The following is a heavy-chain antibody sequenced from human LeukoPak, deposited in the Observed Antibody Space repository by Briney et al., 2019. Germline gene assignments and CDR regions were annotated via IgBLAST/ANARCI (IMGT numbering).Heavy chain of an antibody. CDR3: ARGGDIVVVSAAIDYYYYYYMDV. CDR1: GGSFSGYY. CDR2: IYYSGST. Sequence: SETLSLTCAVYGGSFSGYYWSWIRQPPGKGLEWIGYIYYSGSTNYNPSLKSRVTISVDTSKNQFSLKLSSVTAADTAVYYCARGGDIVVVSAAIDYYYYYYMDVWGKGTTVTVSS. J-gene: IGHJ6*03. V-gene: IGHV4-59*01. D-gene: IGHD2-2*01.